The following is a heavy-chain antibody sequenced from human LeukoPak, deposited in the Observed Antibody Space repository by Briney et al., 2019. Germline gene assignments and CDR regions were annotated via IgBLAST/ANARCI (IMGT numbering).Heavy chain of an antibody. Sequence: GGSMRLSCAASGFTFSSYWMSWVRQAPGKGLEWVANIKQDGSEKYYVDSVKGRFTISRDNAKNSLYLQMNSLGAESTAVYYCARGRYSYGLIYYSDYWGQGTLVTVSS. CDR3: ARGRYSYGLIYYSDY. D-gene: IGHD5-18*01. CDR1: GFTFSSYW. J-gene: IGHJ4*02. CDR2: IKQDGSEK. V-gene: IGHV3-7*01.